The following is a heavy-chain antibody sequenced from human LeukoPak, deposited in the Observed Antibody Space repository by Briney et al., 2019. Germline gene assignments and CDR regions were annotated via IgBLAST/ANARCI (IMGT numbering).Heavy chain of an antibody. V-gene: IGHV3-7*01. D-gene: IGHD2-2*01. CDR1: GFTFSNYY. J-gene: IGHJ5*02. Sequence: GGFLRLSCAASGFTFSNYYMSWVRQAPGKGLEWVANIKEDGTDKYYVDSVKGRFTISRDNAKNSLYLQMNSLRVEDTAIYYCASGYCGSASCPNWFDPWGQGTLVTVSS. CDR3: ASGYCGSASCPNWFDP. CDR2: IKEDGTDK.